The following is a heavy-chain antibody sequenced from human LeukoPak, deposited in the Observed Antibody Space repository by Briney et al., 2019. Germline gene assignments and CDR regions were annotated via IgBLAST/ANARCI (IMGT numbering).Heavy chain of an antibody. CDR3: ARLQTSGGPGSFDH. CDR1: GDSVSSNSAA. J-gene: IGHJ4*02. V-gene: IGHV6-1*01. Sequence: SQTLSLTCAISGDSVSSNSAAWTWIRQSPSRGLVWLGKRYYRSKWHDDYALSVKSRISVNVDTCKNQFSLQLNSITAEDTVLYYSARLQTSGGPGSFDHWGQGTLVTVSS. D-gene: IGHD1-1*01. CDR2: RYYRSKWHD.